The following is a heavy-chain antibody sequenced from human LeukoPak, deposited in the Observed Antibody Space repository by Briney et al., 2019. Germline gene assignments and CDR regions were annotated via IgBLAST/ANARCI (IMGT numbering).Heavy chain of an antibody. CDR1: GGSISSYY. CDR2: IYYNGST. D-gene: IGHD1-26*01. V-gene: IGHV4-59*08. CDR3: TRGGELMNF. Sequence: SETLSLTCTVSGGSISSYYWSWIRQPPGKGLEWIGNIYYNGSTNYNPSLKSRVTISIDASKNQFSLRLSSVTAADTAVYYCTRGGELMNFWGQGTLVTVSS. J-gene: IGHJ4*02.